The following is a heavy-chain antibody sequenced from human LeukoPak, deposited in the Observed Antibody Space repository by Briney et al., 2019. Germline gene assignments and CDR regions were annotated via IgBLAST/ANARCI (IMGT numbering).Heavy chain of an antibody. CDR1: GYTFTGYY. J-gene: IGHJ4*02. CDR3: ARGRPYYDILTGYPFDY. V-gene: IGHV1-2*02. CDR2: INPNSGGT. Sequence: GASVKVSCKASGYTFTGYYMHWVRQAPGQGLEWMGWINPNSGGTNYAQKFQGRVTMTRDTSISTAYMELSRLRSDDTAVYYCARGRPYYDILTGYPFDYWGQGTLVTASS. D-gene: IGHD3-9*01.